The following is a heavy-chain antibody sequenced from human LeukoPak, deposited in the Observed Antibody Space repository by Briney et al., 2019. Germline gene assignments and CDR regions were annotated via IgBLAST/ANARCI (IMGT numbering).Heavy chain of an antibody. CDR2: IKHSGTT. J-gene: IGHJ4*02. Sequence: SETLSLTCAVYGGSFSGYYWSWIRQPPGKGLEWIGEIKHSGTTNYNPSLRSRVTISLDTSKNQFSLKLSSVTAADTAVYYCARGWMGYSNPPNDFWGQGTLVTVSS. CDR3: ARGWMGYSNPPNDF. V-gene: IGHV4-34*01. D-gene: IGHD6-13*01. CDR1: GGSFSGYY.